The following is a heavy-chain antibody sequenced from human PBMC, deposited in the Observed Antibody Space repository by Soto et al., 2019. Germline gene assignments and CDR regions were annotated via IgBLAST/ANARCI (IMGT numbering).Heavy chain of an antibody. J-gene: IGHJ6*02. CDR2: ISAAGDP. CDR1: GFTFRNYD. CDR3: DRTDRDFYGLDV. V-gene: IGHV3-13*05. Sequence: EVQLVESGGGLVQPGGSLILSCEASGFTFRNYDMHWVRQGTGKGLEWVSGISAAGDPDYADSVEGRFTISRENAQNSFFMQMNSLRVGDTAVYYCDRTDRDFYGLDVWGQGTTVIVSS.